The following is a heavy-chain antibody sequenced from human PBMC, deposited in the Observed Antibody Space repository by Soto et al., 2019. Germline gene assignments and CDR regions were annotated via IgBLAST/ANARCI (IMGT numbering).Heavy chain of an antibody. CDR2: IYSGGST. CDR3: ARDSSTVTPNY. Sequence: VQLVESGGGLVQPGGSLRLSCAASGFTVSSNYMSWVRQAPGKGLEWVSVIYSGGSTYYADSVKGRFTISRDNSKNTLYLQMNSLRAEDTAVYYCARDSSTVTPNYWGQGTLVTVSS. CDR1: GFTVSSNY. J-gene: IGHJ4*02. V-gene: IGHV3-66*01. D-gene: IGHD4-17*01.